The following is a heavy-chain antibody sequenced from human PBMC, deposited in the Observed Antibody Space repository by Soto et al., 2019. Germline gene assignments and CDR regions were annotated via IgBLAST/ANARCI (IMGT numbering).Heavy chain of an antibody. Sequence: SVKVSCKASAYTFTGYYMHWVRQAPGQGLEWMGWINPNSGGTNYAQKFQGRVTMTRDTSISTAYMELSRLRSDDTAVYYCATDRTGYYGMDVWGQGTTVTVSS. CDR1: AYTFTGYY. V-gene: IGHV1-2*02. CDR2: INPNSGGT. CDR3: ATDRTGYYGMDV. J-gene: IGHJ6*02.